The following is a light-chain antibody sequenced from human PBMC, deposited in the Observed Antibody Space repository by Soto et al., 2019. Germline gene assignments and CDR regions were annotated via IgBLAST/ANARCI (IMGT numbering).Light chain of an antibody. J-gene: IGKJ2*01. CDR1: QSVSSSY. V-gene: IGKV3-20*01. Sequence: EIVLTQSPGTLSLSPGERATLSCRASQSVSSSYLAWYQQTPCQAPRLLIYGASSRATGIPDRFSGSGSGTDFTLTISRLEPEDFAVYYCQQYGSSHQTFGQGTKLEIK. CDR2: GAS. CDR3: QQYGSSHQT.